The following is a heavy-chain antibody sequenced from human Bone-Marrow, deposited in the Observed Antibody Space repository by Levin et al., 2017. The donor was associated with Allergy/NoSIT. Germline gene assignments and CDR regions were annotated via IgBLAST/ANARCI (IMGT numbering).Heavy chain of an antibody. D-gene: IGHD3-10*01. J-gene: IGHJ4*02. V-gene: IGHV3-30-3*01. CDR3: AVSGSYPPAYYFDY. CDR1: GFTFSSYA. CDR2: ISYDGSNK. Sequence: GGSLRLSCAASGFTFSSYAMHWVRQAPGKGLEWVAVISYDGSNKYYADSVKGRFTISRDNSKNTLYLQMNSLRAEDTAVYYCAVSGSYPPAYYFDYWGQGTLVTVSS.